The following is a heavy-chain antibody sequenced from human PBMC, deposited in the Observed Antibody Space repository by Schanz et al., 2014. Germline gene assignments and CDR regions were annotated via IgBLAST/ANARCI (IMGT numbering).Heavy chain of an antibody. CDR3: AGAVDSSGYYFDY. CDR1: GGTFSRLT. Sequence: QVQLVQSGADVKKPGSSVRVSCKASGGTFSRLTFSWARQAPGQGLEWMGIVNPSVRGTHFAREFQGRVTVTSDTSTSTVYMELSGLRSEDTAVYYCAGAVDSSGYYFDYWGQGTLXTVSS. J-gene: IGHJ4*02. CDR2: VNPSVRGT. V-gene: IGHV1-46*03. D-gene: IGHD3-22*01.